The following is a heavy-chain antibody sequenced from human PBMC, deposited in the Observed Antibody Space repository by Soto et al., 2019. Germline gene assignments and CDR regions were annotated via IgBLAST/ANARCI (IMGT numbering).Heavy chain of an antibody. CDR2: ISYDGSNK. D-gene: IGHD3-3*01. CDR3: ARGEVFWEWSREAFDI. V-gene: IGHV3-30-3*01. J-gene: IGHJ3*02. CDR1: GFTFSSYA. Sequence: GGSLRLSCAASGFTFSSYAMHWVRQAPGKGLEWVAVISYDGSNKYYADSVKGRFTISRDNSKNTLYLQMNSLRAEDTAVYYCARGEVFWEWSREAFDIWGQGTMVTVSS.